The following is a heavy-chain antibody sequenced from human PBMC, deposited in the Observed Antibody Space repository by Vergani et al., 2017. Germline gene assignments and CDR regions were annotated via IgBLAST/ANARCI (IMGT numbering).Heavy chain of an antibody. CDR2: ISYDGSSK. CDR1: GFTFSSYG. Sequence: QVQLVESGGGVVQPGRSLRLSCAASGFTFSSYGMHWVRQAPGKGLEWVAVISYDGSSKYYADSVKGRFTISRDNSKNTLYLQMNSLRAEDTAVYYCARIISIAARSFVDYWGQGTLVTVSS. D-gene: IGHD6-6*01. CDR3: ARIISIAARSFVDY. J-gene: IGHJ4*02. V-gene: IGHV3-30*03.